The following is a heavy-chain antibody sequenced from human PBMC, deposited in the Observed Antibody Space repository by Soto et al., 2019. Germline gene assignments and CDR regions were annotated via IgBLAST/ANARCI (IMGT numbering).Heavy chain of an antibody. J-gene: IGHJ6*01. Sequence: PSQTLSLTCAISGDSVSINSAAWNWIRQSPSRGLEWLGRTYYRSKWYNDYAVSVKSRITINPDTSKNQFSLQLNSVTPEDTPVCNWARDYFGVRRVVVPAAIPADYYYGMDIWRQGTTVIVSA. V-gene: IGHV6-1*01. CDR2: TYYRSKWYN. CDR3: ARDYFGVRRVVVPAAIPADYYYGMDI. D-gene: IGHD2-2*01. CDR1: GDSVSINSAA.